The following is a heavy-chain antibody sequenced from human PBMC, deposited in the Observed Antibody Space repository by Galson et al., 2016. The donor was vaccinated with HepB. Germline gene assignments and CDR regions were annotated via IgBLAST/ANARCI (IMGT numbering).Heavy chain of an antibody. J-gene: IGHJ6*02. Sequence: SLRLSCATSGFIFSTYGMHWVRQAPGKGLEWVAVIWYDGSNKYYADSVKGRFTVSRDNSKNILDLQMNSLRAEDTAVYYCARSNFGGFGDSYQYAYYYFGMDVWGQGTTVTVSS. CDR1: GFIFSTYG. CDR3: ARSNFGGFGDSYQYAYYYFGMDV. D-gene: IGHD3-10*01. V-gene: IGHV3-33*01. CDR2: IWYDGSNK.